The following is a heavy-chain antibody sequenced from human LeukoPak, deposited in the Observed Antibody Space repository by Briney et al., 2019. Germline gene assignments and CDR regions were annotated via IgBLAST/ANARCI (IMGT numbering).Heavy chain of an antibody. CDR1: GGSISSYY. D-gene: IGHD6-13*01. CDR2: IYYSGST. J-gene: IGHJ4*02. Sequence: SETLSLTCTVSGGSISSYYWSWIRQPPGKGLEWIGYIYYSGSTNYNPSLKSRVTISVDTSKNQFSLKLSSVTAAGTAVYYCARGSGRQQLVIWGQGTLVTVSS. V-gene: IGHV4-59*01. CDR3: ARGSGRQQLVI.